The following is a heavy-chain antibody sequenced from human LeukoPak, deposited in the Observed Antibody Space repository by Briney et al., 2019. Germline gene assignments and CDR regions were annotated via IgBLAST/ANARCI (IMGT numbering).Heavy chain of an antibody. J-gene: IGHJ4*02. CDR2: IWYDGSNK. D-gene: IGHD2-21*02. CDR1: GFTFSSYG. CDR3: ARDRPGVTHFDY. V-gene: IGHV3-33*01. Sequence: GGSLRLSCAASGFTFSSYGMHWVRQAPGKGLEWVAVIWYDGSNKYYAESVKGRFTISRDNSKNTMYLQMESLRAEDTVVYYCARDRPGVTHFDYWGQGTLVTVSS.